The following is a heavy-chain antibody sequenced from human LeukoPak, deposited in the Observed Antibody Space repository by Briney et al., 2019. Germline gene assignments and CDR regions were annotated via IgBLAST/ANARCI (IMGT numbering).Heavy chain of an antibody. V-gene: IGHV3-23*01. CDR1: GFTFNSYA. CDR2: ITGSGDNT. Sequence: GGSLRLSCAASGFTFNSYAMSWVRQAPGKGLEWVSSITGSGDNTFYADSVKGRFTISRDNSKSTLYLQINSLRVEDTAVYYCAKDPFHWGTIYFDYWGQGTLVTVSS. D-gene: IGHD7-27*01. CDR3: AKDPFHWGTIYFDY. J-gene: IGHJ4*02.